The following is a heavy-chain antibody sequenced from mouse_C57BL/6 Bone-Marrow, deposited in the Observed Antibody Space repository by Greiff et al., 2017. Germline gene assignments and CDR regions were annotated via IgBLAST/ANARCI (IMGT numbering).Heavy chain of an antibody. Sequence: DVHLVESGGDLVKPGGSLKLSCAASGFTFSSYGMSWVRQTPDKRLEWVATISSGGSYTYYPDSVKGRFTISRDNAKNTLYLQMSSLKSEDTAMYYCARHRSIDYWGQGTSVTVSS. CDR1: GFTFSSYG. CDR2: ISSGGSYT. CDR3: ARHRSIDY. V-gene: IGHV5-6*01. J-gene: IGHJ4*01.